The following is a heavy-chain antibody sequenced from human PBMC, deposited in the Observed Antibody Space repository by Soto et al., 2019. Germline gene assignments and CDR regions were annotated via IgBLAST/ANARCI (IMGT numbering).Heavy chain of an antibody. D-gene: IGHD3-16*01. Sequence: QAHLEQSGAEVKRPGASVKVSCKASGYTFSDFDINWLRQASGQGPEWMGWMNAKSGDTFFAQRFHGKFKMTWDTSLSTAYMEVCSLTSDDTAMYYCARGNPFNYAGFDVWGQGTTVAVSS. CDR1: GYTFSDFD. CDR2: MNAKSGDT. J-gene: IGHJ6*02. CDR3: ARGNPFNYAGFDV. V-gene: IGHV1-8*01.